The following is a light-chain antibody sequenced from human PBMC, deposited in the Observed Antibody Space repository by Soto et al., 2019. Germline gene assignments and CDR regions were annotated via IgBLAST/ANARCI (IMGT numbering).Light chain of an antibody. Sequence: EIVLTQSPGTLSLSPGERATLSCRASQSVSSGYLAWYRQKPGQAPRLLIYGASSRATGIPARFSGSGSGTDFTLTISRLEPEDFAVYYCHQYGSSPWTFGQGTKV. CDR1: QSVSSGY. J-gene: IGKJ1*01. V-gene: IGKV3-20*01. CDR2: GAS. CDR3: HQYGSSPWT.